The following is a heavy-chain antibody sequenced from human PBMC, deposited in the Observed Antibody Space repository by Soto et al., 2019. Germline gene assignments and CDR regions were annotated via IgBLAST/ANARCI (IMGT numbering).Heavy chain of an antibody. CDR3: ARDWSSSGLSGFDY. D-gene: IGHD3-22*01. CDR2: IWYDGSNK. V-gene: IGHV3-33*01. CDR1: GFTFSSYG. Sequence: GGSLRLSCAASGFTFSSYGMQWVRQAPGKGLEWVAVIWYDGSNKYYADSVKGRFTLSRDNSKNTLYLQMNSLRAEDTAVYYCARDWSSSGLSGFDYWGQGTLVTVSS. J-gene: IGHJ4*02.